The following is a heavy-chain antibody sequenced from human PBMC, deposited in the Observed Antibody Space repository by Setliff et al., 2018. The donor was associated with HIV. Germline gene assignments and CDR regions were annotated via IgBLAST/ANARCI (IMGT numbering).Heavy chain of an antibody. V-gene: IGHV1-3*01. J-gene: IGHJ5*02. Sequence: ASVKVSCKASGYTFTWYGIHWVRQAPGQRLEWMGWINAGNGNTEYSQKFQGRMTITRDTSASTDYMELSSLRSEDTAVYYCARDSESFRSGWYLGAHWFDPWGQGTLVT. CDR3: ARDSESFRSGWYLGAHWFDP. D-gene: IGHD6-19*01. CDR2: INAGNGNT. CDR1: GYTFTWYG.